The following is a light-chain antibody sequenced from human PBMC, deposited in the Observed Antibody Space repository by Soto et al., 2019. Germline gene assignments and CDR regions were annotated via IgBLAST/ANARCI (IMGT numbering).Light chain of an antibody. Sequence: EIVMTQSPATLSVSPGERATLSCRASQSVSSNLAWYQQKPGLAPRLLIYGASTRATGIPASFSGSGSGTEFTLTISSLQSEDFAVYYCQQYNEWPLTFGGGTKVEIK. CDR1: QSVSSN. V-gene: IGKV3-15*01. CDR2: GAS. J-gene: IGKJ4*01. CDR3: QQYNEWPLT.